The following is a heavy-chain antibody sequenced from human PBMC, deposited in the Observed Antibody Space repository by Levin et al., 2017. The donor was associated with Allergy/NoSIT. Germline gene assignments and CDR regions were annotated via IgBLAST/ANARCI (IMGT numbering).Heavy chain of an antibody. D-gene: IGHD6-6*01. CDR2: INPNSGGT. CDR1: GYTFTGYY. CDR3: AREYAAMGIAARLFYYYYGMDV. V-gene: IGHV1-2*06. J-gene: IGHJ6*02. Sequence: ASVKVSCKASGYTFTGYYMHWVRQAPGQGLEWMGRINPNSGGTNYAQKFQGRLTMTRDTSISTAYMGLSRLRSDDTAVYYCAREYAAMGIAARLFYYYYGMDVWGQGTTVTVSS.